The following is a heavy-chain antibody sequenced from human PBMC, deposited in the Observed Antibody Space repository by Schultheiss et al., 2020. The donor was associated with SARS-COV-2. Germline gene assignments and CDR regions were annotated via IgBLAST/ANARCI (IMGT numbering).Heavy chain of an antibody. J-gene: IGHJ4*02. V-gene: IGHV3-23*01. Sequence: GGSLRLSCAASGFTFSDYYMSWVRQAPGKGLEWVSAISGSGGSTYYADSVKGRFTISRDNSKNTLYLQMNSLRAEDTAVYYCAKEKSPKISHENDCWGQGTLVTVSS. CDR1: GFTFSDYY. CDR3: AKEKSPKISHENDC. CDR2: ISGSGGST.